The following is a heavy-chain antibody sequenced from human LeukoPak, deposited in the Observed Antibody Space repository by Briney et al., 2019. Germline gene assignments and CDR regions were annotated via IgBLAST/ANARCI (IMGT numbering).Heavy chain of an antibody. J-gene: IGHJ6*03. D-gene: IGHD1-1*01. V-gene: IGHV1-46*01. CDR2: SNPGGGAT. CDR3: ARGNDGWPHYYYYFIDV. CDR1: GDTFIHDY. Sequence: GASVKVSCKASGDTFIHDYIHWVRQAPGQGLAWMGVSNPGGGATTYAQKFQGRVTMTRDMSTITVYMELRSLRSADTAVYYCARGNDGWPHYYYYFIDVWGKGTTATVSS.